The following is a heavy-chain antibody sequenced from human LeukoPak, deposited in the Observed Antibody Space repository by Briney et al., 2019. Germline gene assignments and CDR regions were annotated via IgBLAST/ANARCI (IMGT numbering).Heavy chain of an antibody. CDR1: GFTLSSYS. D-gene: IGHD3-10*01. Sequence: GGSLRLSCAASGFTLSSYSMNWVRQAPGKGLEWVSYISSSSSTIYYAESLKGRFTISRDNAKKSLYLQTNSLRDEDTAVYYCARGVRYLDYWGQGTLVTVSS. CDR3: ARGVRYLDY. CDR2: ISSSSSTI. J-gene: IGHJ4*02. V-gene: IGHV3-48*02.